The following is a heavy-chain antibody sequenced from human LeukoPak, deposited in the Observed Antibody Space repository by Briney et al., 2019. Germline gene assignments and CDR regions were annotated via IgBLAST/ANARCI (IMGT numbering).Heavy chain of an antibody. CDR1: GDSISNYY. V-gene: IGHV4-59*01. CDR3: ARVADNWNVVVFDY. CDR2: IFYSGST. D-gene: IGHD1-20*01. J-gene: IGHJ4*02. Sequence: SETLSLTCTVSGDSISNYYWSWIRQPPGKGLEWIGDIFYSGSTNYNPSLKSRITISLDTSKNQFSLKVTSVTAADTAVYYCARVADNWNVVVFDYWGQGTLVTVSS.